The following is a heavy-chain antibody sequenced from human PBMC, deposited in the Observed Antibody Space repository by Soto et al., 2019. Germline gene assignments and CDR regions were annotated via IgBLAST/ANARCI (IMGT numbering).Heavy chain of an antibody. CDR1: GGSISSYY. CDR2: IYYSGST. J-gene: IGHJ4*02. V-gene: IGHV4-59*01. CDR3: ARARGVYIDY. Sequence: SETLSLTCTVSGGSISSYYWSWIRQPPGKGLEWIGYIYYSGSTNYNPSLKSRVTISVDTSKNQFSLKLSSVTAADTAVYYCARARGVYIDYWGQGTLVTVSS. D-gene: IGHD2-8*01.